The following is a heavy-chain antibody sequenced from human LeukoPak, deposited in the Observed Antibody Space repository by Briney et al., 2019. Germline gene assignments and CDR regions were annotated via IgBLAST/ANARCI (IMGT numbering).Heavy chain of an antibody. Sequence: PGGSLRLSCGASGFTFSNYGMLWVRQAPGKGLEWVAFIRYDGNNKLYADSVKGRFTISRDNSKNTLYLHINSLRAEDTAVYYCAKDNPLDYWGQGTLVTVSS. CDR3: AKDNPLDY. CDR1: GFTFSNYG. D-gene: IGHD1-14*01. J-gene: IGHJ4*02. V-gene: IGHV3-30*02. CDR2: IRYDGNNK.